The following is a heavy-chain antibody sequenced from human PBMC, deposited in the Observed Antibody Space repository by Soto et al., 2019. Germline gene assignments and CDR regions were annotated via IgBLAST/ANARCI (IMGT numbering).Heavy chain of an antibody. CDR1: GGSFSGYY. D-gene: IGHD6-19*01. J-gene: IGHJ4*02. Sequence: QVQLQQWGAGLLKPSETLSLTCAVYGGSFSGYYWSWIRQPPGKVLEWIGEINHSGSTNYNPSLKSRVTISVDTSKNQFSLKLSSVTAADTAVYYCASYSSGWTRRFDYWGQGTLVTVSS. V-gene: IGHV4-34*01. CDR3: ASYSSGWTRRFDY. CDR2: INHSGST.